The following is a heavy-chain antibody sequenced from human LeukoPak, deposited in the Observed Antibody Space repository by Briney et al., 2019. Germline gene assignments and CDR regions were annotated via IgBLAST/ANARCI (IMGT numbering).Heavy chain of an antibody. J-gene: IGHJ4*02. CDR1: GGSFSGYY. CDR3: ARRAGAYSHPYDY. Sequence: PSETLSLTCAVYGGSFSGYYWSWIRQPPGKGLEWIGEINHSGSTNYNPSLKSRVTISVDTSKNQFSLKLSSVTAADTAMYYCARRAGAYSHPYDYWGQGTLVTVSS. D-gene: IGHD4/OR15-4a*01. V-gene: IGHV4-34*01. CDR2: INHSGST.